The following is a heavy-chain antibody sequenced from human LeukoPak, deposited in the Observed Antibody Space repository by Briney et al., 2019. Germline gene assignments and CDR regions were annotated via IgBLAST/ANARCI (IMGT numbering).Heavy chain of an antibody. D-gene: IGHD6-13*01. V-gene: IGHV3-43D*03. CDR2: ISWDGGST. Sequence: GGSLRLSCAASGFTFDDYAMHWVRQAPGKGLEWVSLISWDGGSTYYADSVKGRFTISRDNSKNSLYLQMNSLRAEDTALYYCAKDYVSSSWYGASPGYYYYMDVWGKGTTVTVSS. CDR3: AKDYVSSSWYGASPGYYYYMDV. J-gene: IGHJ6*03. CDR1: GFTFDDYA.